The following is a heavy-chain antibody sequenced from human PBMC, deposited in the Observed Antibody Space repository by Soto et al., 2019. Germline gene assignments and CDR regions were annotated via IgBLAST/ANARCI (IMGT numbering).Heavy chain of an antibody. CDR2: IFYTGST. V-gene: IGHV4-59*01. CDR3: ARVNRGAFDH. CDR1: GGSIHDYY. Sequence: QVQLQESGPGLVKPSQTLSLTCTVSGGSIHDYYWVWIRQPPGKGLEWIGSIFYTGSTDYNPSLKSRVTLSLATSENQCSLNLSSVTAADTAVYYCARVNRGAFDHWGQGALVSVSS. J-gene: IGHJ4*02.